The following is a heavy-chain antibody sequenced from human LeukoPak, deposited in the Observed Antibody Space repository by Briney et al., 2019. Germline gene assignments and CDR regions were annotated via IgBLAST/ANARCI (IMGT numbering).Heavy chain of an antibody. CDR3: VKGNFDYLWGSYRPPIENNWFDS. V-gene: IGHV3-7*03. J-gene: IGHJ5*01. D-gene: IGHD3-16*02. CDR1: GFTFRSYW. Sequence: PGGSLRLSCAASGFTFRSYWMNWVRQAPGKGLEWVASINQGGNEKYYEDSVKGRFTISRDNAKNSLYLQMNSLRAEDTALYYCVKGNFDYLWGSYRPPIENNWFDSWGQGTLVTVSS. CDR2: INQGGNEK.